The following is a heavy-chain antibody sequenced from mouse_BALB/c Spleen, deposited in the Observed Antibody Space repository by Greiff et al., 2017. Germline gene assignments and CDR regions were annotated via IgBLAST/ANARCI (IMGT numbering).Heavy chain of an antibody. Sequence: VQLQQSGAELVRPGASVKLSCKASGYTFTSYWINWVKQRPGQGLEWIGNIYPSDSYTNYNQKFKDKATLTVDKSSSTAYMQLSSPTSEDSAVYYCTRYDGFYFDYWGQGTTLTVSS. V-gene: IGHV1-69*02. CDR3: TRYDGFYFDY. CDR1: GYTFTSYW. CDR2: IYPSDSYT. D-gene: IGHD2-3*01. J-gene: IGHJ2*01.